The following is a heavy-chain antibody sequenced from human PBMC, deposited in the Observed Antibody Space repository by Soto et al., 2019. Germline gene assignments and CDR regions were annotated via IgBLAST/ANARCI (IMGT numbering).Heavy chain of an antibody. CDR2: ISGSGGST. CDR1: GFTFSIYA. J-gene: IGHJ3*02. CDR3: AKDLVEDYGDYGRPNAFAI. Sequence: GGSLRLSCAASGFTFSIYAMSWVRQAPGKGLEWVSSISGSGGSTYYADSVKGRFTMSRDYSKNTLFLQVNSLGVEDTAVYYCAKDLVEDYGDYGRPNAFAIWGQGTMVTVSS. V-gene: IGHV3-23*01. D-gene: IGHD4-17*01.